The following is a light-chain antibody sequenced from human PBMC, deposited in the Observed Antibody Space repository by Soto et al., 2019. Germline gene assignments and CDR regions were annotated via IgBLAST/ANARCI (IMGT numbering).Light chain of an antibody. V-gene: IGKV3-15*01. Sequence: EIVMTQSPATLSVSPGERATLSCRASQSVGRNLAWYQQRPGQAPRLLIHGASARPSGVPARFSGSGSGTDFTLTIISLQFEDFAVYYCQQYSDSPITFGPGTTVDLK. CDR1: QSVGRN. CDR2: GAS. J-gene: IGKJ3*01. CDR3: QQYSDSPIT.